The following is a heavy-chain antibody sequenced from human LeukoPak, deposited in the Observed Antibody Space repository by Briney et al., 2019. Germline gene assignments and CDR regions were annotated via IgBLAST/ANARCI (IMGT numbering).Heavy chain of an antibody. CDR3: VKDVSSNWYSFDQ. Sequence: PGGSLRLSCVGIITDYGMSWVRHVPGKGLEWVAGVNWAGTNTHYAESVRGRFTISRDFAENSLYLQMNSLRDEDTAFYYCVKDVSSNWYSFDQWGQGTLVTVSS. CDR1: ITDYG. CDR2: VNWAGTNT. D-gene: IGHD1-1*01. J-gene: IGHJ4*02. V-gene: IGHV3-20*04.